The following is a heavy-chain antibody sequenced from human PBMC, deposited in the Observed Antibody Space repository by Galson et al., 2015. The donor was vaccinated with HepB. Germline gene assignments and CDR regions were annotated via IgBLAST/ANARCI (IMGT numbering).Heavy chain of an antibody. D-gene: IGHD4/OR15-4a*01. J-gene: IGHJ6*02. V-gene: IGHV5-51*01. Sequence: QSGAEVKKPGESLKISCKGSGYSFTSHWIGWVRQMPGKGLECMGIIYPGDSEIRYSPSFQGQVTISADKSISTAYLHWTSLKATDTAMYYCARLGNEDYDYCGVDGWGQGTMVSVSS. CDR3: ARLGNEDYDYCGVDG. CDR1: GYSFTSHW. CDR2: IYPGDSEI.